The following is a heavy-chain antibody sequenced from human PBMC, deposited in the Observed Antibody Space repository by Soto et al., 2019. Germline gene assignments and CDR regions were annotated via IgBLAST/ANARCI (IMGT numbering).Heavy chain of an antibody. Sequence: SETLSLTCTVSGGSISSGGYYWSWIRQHPGKGLEWIGYIYYSGSTYYKPSLKSRVTISVDTSKNQLSLKLSSVTAADTAVYYCARLTMAQDAFDIWGQGTMVTVSS. CDR3: ARLTMAQDAFDI. V-gene: IGHV4-31*03. J-gene: IGHJ3*02. D-gene: IGHD3-10*01. CDR2: IYYSGST. CDR1: GGSISSGGYY.